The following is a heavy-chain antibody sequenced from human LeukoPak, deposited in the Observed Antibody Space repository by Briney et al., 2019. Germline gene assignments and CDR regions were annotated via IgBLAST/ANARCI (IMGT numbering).Heavy chain of an antibody. V-gene: IGHV1-69*06. D-gene: IGHD1-26*01. CDR3: ARDRGDSGSYLPTV. CDR1: GGTFSSYA. J-gene: IGHJ4*02. CDR2: IIPIFGTA. Sequence: GASVKVSCKASGGTFSSYAISWVRQAPGQGLEWMGGIIPIFGTANYAQKFQGRVTITADKSTSTAYMELSSLRSEDAAVYYCARDRGDSGSYLPTVWGQGTLVTVSS.